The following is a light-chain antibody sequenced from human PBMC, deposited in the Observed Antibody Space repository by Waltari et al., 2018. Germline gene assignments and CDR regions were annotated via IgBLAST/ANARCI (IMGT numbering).Light chain of an antibody. Sequence: DIVMTQSPESLAVSLGERATINCKSSESVLYSSNNKNHLAWYQQKPGQPPKLLIYWASTRKTGVPDRFSGSGAETDFTLTVSSLQAEDVAVYYCQQYYNTPRTFGGGTKVEIK. CDR1: ESVLYSSNNKNH. CDR3: QQYYNTPRT. J-gene: IGKJ4*01. CDR2: WAS. V-gene: IGKV4-1*01.